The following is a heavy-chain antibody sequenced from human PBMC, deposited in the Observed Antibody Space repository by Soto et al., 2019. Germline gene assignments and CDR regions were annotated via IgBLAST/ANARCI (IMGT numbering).Heavy chain of an antibody. Sequence: LRLSCTASGSTFSNYAMSWVRQAPDKGLEWVSAISGRGGSTYYADSVKGRFTISRDNSKNMPFLQMNSLRAEDTALYYCAKDSTVTTSLYSYYYGLDVWGQGTTVTVSS. CDR1: GSTFSNYA. V-gene: IGHV3-23*01. J-gene: IGHJ6*02. CDR2: ISGRGGST. CDR3: AKDSTVTTSLYSYYYGLDV. D-gene: IGHD4-17*01.